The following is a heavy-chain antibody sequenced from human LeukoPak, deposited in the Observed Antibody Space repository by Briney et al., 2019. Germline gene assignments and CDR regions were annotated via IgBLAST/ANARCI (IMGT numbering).Heavy chain of an antibody. J-gene: IGHJ4*02. CDR2: IYSGDT. Sequence: GGSLRLSCTVSGFTVSSNSMSWVRQAPGKGLEWVSFIYSGDTHYSDSVKGRFTISRDNADNSLYLQMNSLRAEDTAVYFCASGGHLDYWGQGTLVTVSS. D-gene: IGHD3-16*01. CDR1: GFTVSSNS. CDR3: ASGGHLDY. V-gene: IGHV3-53*01.